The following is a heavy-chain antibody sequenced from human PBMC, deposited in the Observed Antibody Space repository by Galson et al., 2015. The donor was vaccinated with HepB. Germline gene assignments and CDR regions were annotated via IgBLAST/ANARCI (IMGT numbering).Heavy chain of an antibody. J-gene: IGHJ4*02. CDR1: GFSFNTYA. D-gene: IGHD1-26*01. Sequence: SLRLSCAASGFSFNTYAMHWVRQAPGKGLDYVSAISNNGGSTYYANSVKGRFLISRDNSKNTLYLQMGSLRPEDTAVYYCGASGTYPYNFDYWGQGTLVTVSS. CDR2: ISNNGGST. CDR3: GASGTYPYNFDY. V-gene: IGHV3-64*01.